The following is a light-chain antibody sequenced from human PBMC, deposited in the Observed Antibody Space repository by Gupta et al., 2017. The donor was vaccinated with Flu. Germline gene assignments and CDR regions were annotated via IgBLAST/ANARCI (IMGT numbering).Light chain of an antibody. Sequence: DIQMTQSPSSVSASVGDRVTVTCRASQVIYSQLGWYQQKPGKAPKLLIYPASTLQGGVPSRFSGSGSETDFTLTITSLQPEDVATYYCQQDYSFPLTFGGGSKVEIK. CDR2: PAS. CDR1: QVIYSQ. V-gene: IGKV1-12*01. J-gene: IGKJ4*01. CDR3: QQDYSFPLT.